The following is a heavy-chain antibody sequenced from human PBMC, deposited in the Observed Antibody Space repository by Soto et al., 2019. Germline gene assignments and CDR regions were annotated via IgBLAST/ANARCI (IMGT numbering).Heavy chain of an antibody. CDR1: GGSLSSSAYS. D-gene: IGHD3-22*01. V-gene: IGHV4-30-2*01. CDR2: IYQSGST. Sequence: SETLTLTCAVSGGSLSSSAYSWSWIRQTPGKGLEWIGFIYQSGSTYYNPSLKSRVTLSLDRPKNQISLKLTSVTAADTAVYYCARELLYYDSSGYSWDDAFDIWGQGTMVTVSS. J-gene: IGHJ3*02. CDR3: ARELLYYDSSGYSWDDAFDI.